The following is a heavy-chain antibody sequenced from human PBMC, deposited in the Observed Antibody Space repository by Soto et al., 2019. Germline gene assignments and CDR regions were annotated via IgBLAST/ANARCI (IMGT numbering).Heavy chain of an antibody. CDR3: ARDSRFYDNMWAFDI. Sequence: PSETLSLTCAVSGDSLSGENWWNWVRQSPGKGLEWIGEVYHSGSSSYNPSLKSRVTISVDKSNNQFSLQLSSVTAADTAVYYCARDSRFYDNMWAFDIWGQGTMVTVSS. CDR2: VYHSGSS. D-gene: IGHD3-22*01. J-gene: IGHJ3*02. CDR1: GDSLSGENW. V-gene: IGHV4-4*02.